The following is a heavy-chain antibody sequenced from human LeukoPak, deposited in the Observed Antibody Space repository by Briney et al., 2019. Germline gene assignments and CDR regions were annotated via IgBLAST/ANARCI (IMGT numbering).Heavy chain of an antibody. J-gene: IGHJ4*02. CDR3: AKNGARGFGELSNFDY. D-gene: IGHD3-10*01. CDR1: GFTVRSYY. V-gene: IGHV3-66*01. CDR2: IYSGGDT. Sequence: GGSLRLSCAASGFTVRSYYMAWVRQAPGKGLEWVSVIYSGGDTYYADSVKGRFTISRDNSKNTLYLQMNSLRAEDTAVYYCAKNGARGFGELSNFDYWGQGTLVTVSS.